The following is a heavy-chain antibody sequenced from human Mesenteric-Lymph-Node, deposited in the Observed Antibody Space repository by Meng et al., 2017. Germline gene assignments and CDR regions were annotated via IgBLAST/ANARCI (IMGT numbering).Heavy chain of an antibody. CDR3: ARGGRLADY. Sequence: GESLKISCAASGFSFTTYAMSWVRQAPGKGLEWVSVISGSSSDIYYADSVKGRFTISRDNSKSTLYLQMNSLRAEDTAAYYCARGGRLADYWGQGTLVTVSS. CDR2: ISGSSSDI. V-gene: IGHV3-23*01. D-gene: IGHD5/OR15-5a*01. CDR1: GFSFTTYA. J-gene: IGHJ4*02.